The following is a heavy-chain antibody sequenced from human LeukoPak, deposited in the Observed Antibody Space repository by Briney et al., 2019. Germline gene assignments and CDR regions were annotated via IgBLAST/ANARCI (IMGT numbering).Heavy chain of an antibody. CDR1: GYTFTSYD. V-gene: IGHV1-8*01. D-gene: IGHD5-18*01. CDR2: MNPNSGNT. Sequence: ASVKVSCKASGYTFTSYDINWVRQATGQGLEWMGWMNPNSGNTGYAQKFQGRVTMTGNTSIGTAYMELSSLRSEDTAVYYCARESLPTVDTAMVALDYWGQGALVTVSS. J-gene: IGHJ4*02. CDR3: ARESLPTVDTAMVALDY.